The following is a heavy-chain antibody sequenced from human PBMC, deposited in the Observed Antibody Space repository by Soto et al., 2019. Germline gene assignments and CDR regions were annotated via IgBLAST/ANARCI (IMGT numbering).Heavy chain of an antibody. CDR1: GFTVSSNY. D-gene: IGHD2-15*01. J-gene: IGHJ6*02. V-gene: IGHV3-53*01. CDR3: ARDRGGGSEYYYYGMDV. CDR2: IYSGGST. Sequence: GGSLRLSCAASGFTVSSNYMSWVRQAPGKGLEWVSVIYSGGSTYYADSVKGRFTISRDNSKNTLYLQMNSLRAEDTAVYYCARDRGGGSEYYYYGMDVWGQGTTVTVSS.